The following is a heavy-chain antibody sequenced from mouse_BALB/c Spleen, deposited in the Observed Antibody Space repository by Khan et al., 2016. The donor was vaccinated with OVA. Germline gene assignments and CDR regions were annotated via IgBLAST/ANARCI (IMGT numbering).Heavy chain of an antibody. Sequence: EVQLLETGPGLVKPSQSLSLTCTVTGYSITSGYGWNWIRQFPGNKLEWMGYISYSGSTNYNPSLKSRISITRDTSKNQFFLQLNSVTTEDTATYYWARTARIKYWGQGTTLTVAS. CDR2: ISYSGST. J-gene: IGHJ2*01. CDR1: GYSITSGYG. V-gene: IGHV3-2*02. D-gene: IGHD1-2*01. CDR3: ARTARIKY.